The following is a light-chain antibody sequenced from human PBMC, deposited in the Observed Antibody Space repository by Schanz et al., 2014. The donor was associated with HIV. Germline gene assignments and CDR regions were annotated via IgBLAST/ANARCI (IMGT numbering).Light chain of an antibody. J-gene: IGLJ2*01. CDR3: ISYTSDTVL. Sequence: QSALTQPPSASGSPGQSVTISCTGTSNDVGDYNYVSWYQQHPGKAPKIMIYEVNKRPSGVPDRFSGSKSGNTASLTISGLQAEDEADYYCISYTSDTVLFGGGTKLTVL. CDR2: EVN. V-gene: IGLV2-8*01. CDR1: SNDVGDYNY.